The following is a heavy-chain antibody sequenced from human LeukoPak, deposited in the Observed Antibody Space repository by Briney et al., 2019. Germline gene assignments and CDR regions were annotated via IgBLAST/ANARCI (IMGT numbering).Heavy chain of an antibody. CDR2: ISGSGGST. CDR1: GFTVSSNE. Sequence: PGGSLRLSCAASGFTVSSNEMSWVRQAPGKGLEWVSAISGSGGSTYYADSVKGRFTISRDNSKNTLYLQMNSLRAEDTAVYYCAEDRHPLAYWGQGTLVTVSS. J-gene: IGHJ4*02. D-gene: IGHD2-15*01. CDR3: AEDRHPLAY. V-gene: IGHV3-23*01.